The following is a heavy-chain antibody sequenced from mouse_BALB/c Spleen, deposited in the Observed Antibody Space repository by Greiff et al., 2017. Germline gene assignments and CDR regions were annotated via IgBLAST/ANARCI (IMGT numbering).Heavy chain of an antibody. J-gene: IGHJ1*01. CDR3: ARDIGGDGYYWYFDV. CDR1: GFTFTDYY. CDR2: IRNKANGYTT. D-gene: IGHD2-3*01. V-gene: IGHV7-3*02. Sequence: DVKLVESGGGLVQPGGSLRLSCATSGFTFTDYYMSWVRQPPGKALEWLGFIRNKANGYTTEYSASVKGRFTISRDNSQSILYLQMNTLRAEDSATYYCARDIGGDGYYWYFDVWGAGTTGTVSS.